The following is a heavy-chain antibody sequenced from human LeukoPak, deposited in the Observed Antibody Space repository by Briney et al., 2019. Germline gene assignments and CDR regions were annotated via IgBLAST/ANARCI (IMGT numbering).Heavy chain of an antibody. V-gene: IGHV3-23*01. D-gene: IGHD5-24*01. CDR2: ISGSGGST. CDR1: GFTFSSYA. J-gene: IGHJ4*02. CDR3: ARDPAEGYNLPQPDY. Sequence: LTGGSLRLSCAASGFTFSSYAMSWVRQAPGKGLEWVSAISGSGGSTYYADSVKGRFTISRDNAKNSLYLQMNSLRAEDTAVYYCARDPAEGYNLPQPDYWGQGTLVTVSS.